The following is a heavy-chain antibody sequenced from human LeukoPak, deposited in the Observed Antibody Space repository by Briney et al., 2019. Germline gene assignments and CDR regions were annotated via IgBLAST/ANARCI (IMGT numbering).Heavy chain of an antibody. J-gene: IGHJ4*02. Sequence: GGSLRLSCAASGFTFSSYGMSWVRQAPGKGLEWVSAISGSGGSTYYADPVKGRFTISTDNSKNTLYLQMNSMRAEDTAVYYCAKYRCSSTSCYSPGTFDYWGQGTLVTVSS. D-gene: IGHD2-2*01. CDR2: ISGSGGST. CDR1: GFTFSSYG. V-gene: IGHV3-23*01. CDR3: AKYRCSSTSCYSPGTFDY.